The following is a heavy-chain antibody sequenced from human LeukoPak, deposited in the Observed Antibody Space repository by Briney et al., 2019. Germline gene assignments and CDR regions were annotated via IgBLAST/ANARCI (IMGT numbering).Heavy chain of an antibody. CDR3: AKGPGSSWYPRNWFDP. CDR2: ISANGGGT. V-gene: IGHV3-23*01. Sequence: GGSLRLSCAASGFTFRSYAMSWVRQAPGKELEWVSAISANGGGTYYADSVKGRFTISRDNSKNTLYLQMNSLRADDTAVYFCAKGPGSSWYPRNWFDPWGLGTLVTVSS. CDR1: GFTFRSYA. D-gene: IGHD6-13*01. J-gene: IGHJ5*02.